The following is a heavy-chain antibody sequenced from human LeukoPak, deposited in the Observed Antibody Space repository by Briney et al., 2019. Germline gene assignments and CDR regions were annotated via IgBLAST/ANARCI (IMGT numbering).Heavy chain of an antibody. CDR3: ARDGYCSSTSCYHDAFDI. V-gene: IGHV1-18*01. J-gene: IGHJ3*02. D-gene: IGHD2-2*03. CDR1: GYTFTSYA. CDR2: ISAYNGNT. Sequence: ASVKVSCKASGYTFTSYAMNWVRQAPGQGLEWMGWISAYNGNTNYAQKLQGRVTMTTDTSTSTAYMELRSLRSDDTAVYYCARDGYCSSTSCYHDAFDIWGQGTMVTVSS.